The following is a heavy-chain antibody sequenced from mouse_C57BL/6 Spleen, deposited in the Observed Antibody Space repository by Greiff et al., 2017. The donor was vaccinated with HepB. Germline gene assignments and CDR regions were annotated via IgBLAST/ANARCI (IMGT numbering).Heavy chain of an antibody. CDR2: IYPGDGDT. V-gene: IGHV1-82*01. CDR3: ARDYGYDESY. J-gene: IGHJ2*01. D-gene: IGHD2-2*01. CDR1: GYAFSSSW. Sequence: VQLVESGPELVKPGASVKISCKASGYAFSSSWMNWVKQRPGKGLEWIGRIYPGDGDTNYNGKFKGKATLTADKSSSTAYMQLSSLTSEDSAVYFCARDYGYDESYWGQGTTLTVSS.